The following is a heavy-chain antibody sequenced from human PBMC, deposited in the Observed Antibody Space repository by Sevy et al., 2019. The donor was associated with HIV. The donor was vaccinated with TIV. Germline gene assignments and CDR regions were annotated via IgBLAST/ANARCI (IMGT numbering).Heavy chain of an antibody. Sequence: GGSLRLSCAASGFTFINYAMYWVRQTPGKGLEWVSVISDSGGNTYYADSVKGRFTISRDNSENTLYLQMNSLGAGDTAVYYCAKAGGSTGGSFDYWGQGTLVTVSS. V-gene: IGHV3-23*01. CDR2: ISDSGGNT. CDR1: GFTFINYA. J-gene: IGHJ4*02. CDR3: AKAGGSTGGSFDY. D-gene: IGHD7-27*01.